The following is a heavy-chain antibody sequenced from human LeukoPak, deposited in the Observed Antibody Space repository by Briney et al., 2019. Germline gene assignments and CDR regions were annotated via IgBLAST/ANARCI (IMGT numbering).Heavy chain of an antibody. CDR3: AGWYSSSKRFDY. D-gene: IGHD6-6*01. J-gene: IGHJ4*02. CDR1: GYTFTSYD. CDR2: MNPNSGNT. Sequence: ASVKVSCKASGYTFTSYDINWVRQATGQGLEWMGWMNPNSGNTGYAQKFQGRVTITRNTSISTAYMELSSLRSEDTAVYYCAGWYSSSKRFDYWGQGTLVTVSS. V-gene: IGHV1-8*03.